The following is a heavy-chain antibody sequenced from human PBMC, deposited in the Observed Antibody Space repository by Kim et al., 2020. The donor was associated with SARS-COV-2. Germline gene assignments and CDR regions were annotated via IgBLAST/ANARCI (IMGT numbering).Heavy chain of an antibody. CDR1: GFTFSNYG. CDR3: GRIQQYCINGVCNEY. D-gene: IGHD2-8*01. V-gene: IGHV3-33*08. Sequence: GGSLRLSCAASGFTFSNYGMHWVRQAPGKGLEWVAVIWYDGSNKYYADSVKGRFTISRDNSKNTLYLQMNSLRAEDTAVYYCGRIQQYCINGVCNEYWGQGTLVTVSS. J-gene: IGHJ4*02. CDR2: IWYDGSNK.